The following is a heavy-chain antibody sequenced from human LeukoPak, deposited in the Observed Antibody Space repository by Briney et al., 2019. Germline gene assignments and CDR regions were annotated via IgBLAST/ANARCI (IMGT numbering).Heavy chain of an antibody. V-gene: IGHV4-4*07. CDR3: ARDASPKSSSWYGFDY. J-gene: IGHJ4*02. Sequence: SETLSLTCTVSSGSVSSYYWSWIRQPAGKGLEWIGRIYGSGSTIYNPSLKSRVTMSLDTSKNQFSLNLSSVTAADTAVYYCARDASPKSSSWYGFDYWGQGTLIAVSS. D-gene: IGHD6-13*01. CDR1: SGSVSSYY. CDR2: IYGSGST.